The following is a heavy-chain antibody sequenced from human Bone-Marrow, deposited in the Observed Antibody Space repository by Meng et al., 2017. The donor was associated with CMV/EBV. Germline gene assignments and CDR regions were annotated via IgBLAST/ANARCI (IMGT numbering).Heavy chain of an antibody. CDR2: INPNSGGT. D-gene: IGHD2-15*01. J-gene: IGHJ5*02. V-gene: IGHV1-2*02. CDR1: GYTFTGYY. Sequence: ASVKVSCKASGYTFTGYYIHWVRQAPGQGLEWMGWINPNSGGTNYAEKFQGRVTMTRDTSISTAYMELSSLRSEDTAVYYCARGTGHCSGGSCYSGFDPWGQGTLVTVSS. CDR3: ARGTGHCSGGSCYSGFDP.